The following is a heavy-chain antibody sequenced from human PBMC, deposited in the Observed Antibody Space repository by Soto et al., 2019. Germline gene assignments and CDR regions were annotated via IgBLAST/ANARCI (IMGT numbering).Heavy chain of an antibody. J-gene: IGHJ5*02. CDR3: ARASGFGVWFDP. CDR2: IIPIFGTA. Sequence: SVKVSCKASGGTFSSYAISWVRQAPGQGLEWMGGIIPIFGTANYAQKFQGRVTITADESTSTAYMELSSLRFEDTAVYYCARASGFGVWFDPWGQGTLVTVSS. D-gene: IGHD3-10*01. CDR1: GGTFSSYA. V-gene: IGHV1-69*13.